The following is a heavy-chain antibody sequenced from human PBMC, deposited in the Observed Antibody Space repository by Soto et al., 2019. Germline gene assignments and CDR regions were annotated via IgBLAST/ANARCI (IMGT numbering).Heavy chain of an antibody. CDR2: ISSSSSYM. CDR3: ARDVIKSPGINYYGMDV. J-gene: IGHJ6*02. Sequence: GSLRLSCVASGFTFSSHPMNWVRQAPGKGLEWVSSISSSSSYMYYTDSVKGRFTISRDNAKNTLYLQMQSLRAEDAAVYYCARDVIKSPGINYYGMDVWGQGTTVTVS. CDR1: GFTFSSHP. V-gene: IGHV3-21*06.